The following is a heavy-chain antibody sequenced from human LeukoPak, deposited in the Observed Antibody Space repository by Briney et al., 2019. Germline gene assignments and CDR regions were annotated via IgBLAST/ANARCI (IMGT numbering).Heavy chain of an antibody. CDR1: GFTLSNYW. V-gene: IGHV3-7*01. J-gene: IGHJ4*02. CDR3: ARWATSFDL. Sequence: PGGSLRLSCAASGFTLSNYWMGWVRQAPGKGLEWVANIKQDGSEKYYVDSVTGRFTISRDNAHNSLYLQMNSLRAEDTAVYYCARWATSFDLWGQGTLVTVPS. CDR2: IKQDGSEK. D-gene: IGHD6-6*01.